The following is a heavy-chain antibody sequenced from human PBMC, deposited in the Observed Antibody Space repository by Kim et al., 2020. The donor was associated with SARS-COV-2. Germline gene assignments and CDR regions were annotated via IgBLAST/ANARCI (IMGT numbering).Heavy chain of an antibody. J-gene: IGHJ3*02. Sequence: KFQGRVTMTRDTSTSTVYMELSSLRSEDTAVYYCARDRLLYSSSADAFDIWGQGTMVTVSS. D-gene: IGHD6-13*01. CDR3: ARDRLLYSSSADAFDI. V-gene: IGHV1-46*01.